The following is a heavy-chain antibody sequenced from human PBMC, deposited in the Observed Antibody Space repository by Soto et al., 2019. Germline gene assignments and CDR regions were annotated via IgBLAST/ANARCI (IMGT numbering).Heavy chain of an antibody. CDR1: GGSISSYY. V-gene: IGHV4-59*08. Sequence: SETLSLTCTVSGGSISSYYWSWIRQPPGKGLEWIGYIHYAGSANSNPSLKSRVTISVDTSKNQFSLKLSSVTAADTAVYYCARHRGRFLTFYFDYWGQGTLVTVSS. CDR2: IHYAGSA. CDR3: ARHRGRFLTFYFDY. J-gene: IGHJ4*02. D-gene: IGHD3-3*01.